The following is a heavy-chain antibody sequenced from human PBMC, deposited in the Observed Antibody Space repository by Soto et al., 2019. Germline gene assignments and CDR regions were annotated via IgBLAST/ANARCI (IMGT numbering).Heavy chain of an antibody. Sequence: SETLCLTYTVSGGSISSYYGSWIRQPPGKGLEWIGYIYYSGSTNYNPSLKSRVTISVDTSKNQFSLKLSSVTAADTAVYYCARVWGYYFDYWGQGTLVTVSS. J-gene: IGHJ4*02. CDR3: ARVWGYYFDY. CDR1: GGSISSYY. D-gene: IGHD2-21*01. V-gene: IGHV4-59*01. CDR2: IYYSGST.